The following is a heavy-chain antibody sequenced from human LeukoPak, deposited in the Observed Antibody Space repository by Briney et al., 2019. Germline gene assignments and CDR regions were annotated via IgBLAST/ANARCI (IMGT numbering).Heavy chain of an antibody. Sequence: SETLSLTCTVSGGSISSSSYYWGWIRQPPGKGLEWIGYIYYSGSTNYNPSLKSRVTISVDTSKNQFSLKLSSVTAADTAVYYCARMEAAAGHIDYWGQGTLVTVSS. CDR2: IYYSGST. J-gene: IGHJ4*02. CDR3: ARMEAAAGHIDY. D-gene: IGHD6-13*01. V-gene: IGHV4-61*05. CDR1: GGSISSSSYY.